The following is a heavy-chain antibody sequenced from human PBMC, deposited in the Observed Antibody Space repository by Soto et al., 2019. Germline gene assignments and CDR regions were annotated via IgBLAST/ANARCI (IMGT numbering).Heavy chain of an antibody. D-gene: IGHD1-26*01. CDR1: GYTLTTFF. V-gene: IGHV1-46*01. J-gene: IGHJ6*02. CDR3: AREAIVAGATTGMDV. Sequence: ASVKVSCKASGYTLTTFFMHWVRQAPGQGLEWMGVINPVYPAGRSTTYAQKFQGRVTMTTETSTRTVYMELSRLRSDDTAVYYCAREAIVAGATTGMDVWGQGTTVTVSS. CDR2: INPVYPAGRST.